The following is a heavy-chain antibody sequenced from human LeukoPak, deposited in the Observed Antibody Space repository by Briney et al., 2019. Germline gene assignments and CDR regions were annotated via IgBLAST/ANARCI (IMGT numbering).Heavy chain of an antibody. CDR3: ARSEMPRYCSSTSCYHFSDYGMDV. V-gene: IGHV1-8*01. CDR1: GYTFTSYD. J-gene: IGHJ6*02. Sequence: GASVKVSCKASGYTFTSYDINWVRQATGQGLEWMGWMNPNSGNTGNAQKFQGRVTMTRNTSISTAYMELRSLRSDDTAVYYCARSEMPRYCSSTSCYHFSDYGMDVWGQGTTVTVSS. CDR2: MNPNSGNT. D-gene: IGHD2-2*01.